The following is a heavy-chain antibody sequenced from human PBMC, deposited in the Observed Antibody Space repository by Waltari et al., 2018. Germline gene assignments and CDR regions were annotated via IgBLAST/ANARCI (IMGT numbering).Heavy chain of an antibody. CDR3: AKDAFGNTYMDH. D-gene: IGHD3-16*01. V-gene: IGHV3-30*18. J-gene: IGHJ4*02. Sequence: QLQLVESGGGVVQPGKSLRLSCAAPGVSLSHAGMHWVRQAPGRGLEWVALLWFEGGDEYYADSVRGRFTISRDNSKNLLYLHMDSLRVDDTAVYYCAKDAFGNTYMDHWGQGTLVTVSS. CDR1: GVSLSHAG. CDR2: LWFEGGDE.